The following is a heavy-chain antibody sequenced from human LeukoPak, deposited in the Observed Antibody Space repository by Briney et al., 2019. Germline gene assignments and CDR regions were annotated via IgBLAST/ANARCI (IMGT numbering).Heavy chain of an antibody. D-gene: IGHD1-1*01. CDR1: GFTVSSNY. CDR3: AKEVLDDNWITIDY. Sequence: PGGSLRLPCAASGFTVSSNYMSWVRQAPGKGLEWVTGMNASGGSAYADSVKGRFTISRDNSKNTLYMQMNSLRAEDTALYYCAKEVLDDNWITIDYWGQGILVSVSS. CDR2: MNASGGSA. J-gene: IGHJ4*02. V-gene: IGHV3-53*01.